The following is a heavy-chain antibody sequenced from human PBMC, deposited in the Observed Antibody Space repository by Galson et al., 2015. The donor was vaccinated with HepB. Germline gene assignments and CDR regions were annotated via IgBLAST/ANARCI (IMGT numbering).Heavy chain of an antibody. CDR3: ARDHALTSGTVVTGWFDP. CDR2: IYYSGST. Sequence: TLSLTCTVSGGSISSGGYYWSWIRQHPGKGLEWIGYIYYSGSTYYNPSLKSRVTISVDTSKNQFSLKLSSVTAADTAVYYCARDHALTSGTVVTGWFDPWGQGTLVTVSS. CDR1: GGSISSGGYY. D-gene: IGHD4-23*01. J-gene: IGHJ5*02. V-gene: IGHV4-31*03.